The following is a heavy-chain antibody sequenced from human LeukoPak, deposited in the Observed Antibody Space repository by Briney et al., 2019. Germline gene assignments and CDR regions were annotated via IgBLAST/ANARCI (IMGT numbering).Heavy chain of an antibody. CDR3: ARYSSSWWGAFDI. Sequence: SETLSLTCTVSGGSISSYYWSWIRQPPGKGLEWIGYIYYSGSTNYNPSLKSRVTISVDTSKNQFSLKLSSVTAADTAVYYCARYSSSWWGAFDIWGQGTMVTVYS. CDR2: IYYSGST. D-gene: IGHD6-13*01. V-gene: IGHV4-59*01. J-gene: IGHJ3*02. CDR1: GGSISSYY.